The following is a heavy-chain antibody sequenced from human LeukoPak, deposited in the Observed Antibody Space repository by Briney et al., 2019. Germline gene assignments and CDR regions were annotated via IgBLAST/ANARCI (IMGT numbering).Heavy chain of an antibody. V-gene: IGHV3-30*18. J-gene: IGHJ3*02. Sequence: GGSLRLSCAASGFTFSSYGMHWVRQAPGKGLEWVAVISFDGSNKYYADSVKGRFTISRDNSKNTLYLQMNSLRAEDTAVYYCAKGNSVGEPAFDIWGQGTMVTVSS. CDR1: GFTFSSYG. CDR3: AKGNSVGEPAFDI. D-gene: IGHD3-10*01. CDR2: ISFDGSNK.